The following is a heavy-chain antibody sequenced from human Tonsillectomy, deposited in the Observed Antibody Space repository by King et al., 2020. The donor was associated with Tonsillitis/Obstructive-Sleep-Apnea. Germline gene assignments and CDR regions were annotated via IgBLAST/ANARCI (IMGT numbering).Heavy chain of an antibody. J-gene: IGHJ4*02. CDR1: GGSFSGYY. V-gene: IGHV4-34*01. D-gene: IGHD5-18*01. Sequence: QVQLQQWGAGLLKPSETLSLTCAVYGGSFSGYYWSWIRQPPGKGLEWIGEINHSGSTNYNPSLKSRITISVYTSKNQFSLKLSSVTAADTAVYFCARGFNSFPVHWGQGTLVTVSS. CDR3: ARGFNSFPVH. CDR2: INHSGST.